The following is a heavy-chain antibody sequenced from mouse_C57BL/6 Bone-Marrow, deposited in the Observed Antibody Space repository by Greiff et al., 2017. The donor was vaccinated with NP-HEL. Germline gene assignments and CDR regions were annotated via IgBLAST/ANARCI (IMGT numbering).Heavy chain of an antibody. V-gene: IGHV1-7*01. CDR1: GYTFTSYW. Sequence: QVQLQQSGAELAKPGASVKLSCKASGYTFTSYWMHWVKQRPGQGLGWIGYINPSSGYTKYNQKFKDKATLTADKSSSTAYMQLSSLTYEDSAVXSCARFYYGSSYLYYFDYWGQGTTLTVSS. J-gene: IGHJ2*01. CDR3: ARFYYGSSYLYYFDY. D-gene: IGHD1-1*01. CDR2: INPSSGYT.